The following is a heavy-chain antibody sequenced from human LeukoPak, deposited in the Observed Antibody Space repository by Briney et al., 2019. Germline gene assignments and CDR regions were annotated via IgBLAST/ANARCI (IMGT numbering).Heavy chain of an antibody. CDR2: IYTSGST. J-gene: IGHJ4*02. CDR1: GGSISSYY. V-gene: IGHV4-4*07. CDR3: ARGEGRYSNSYFDY. D-gene: IGHD4-11*01. Sequence: SETLSLTCTVSGGSISSYYWSWIRQPAGKGLEWIGRIYTSGSTNYNPSLKSRVTMSVDTSKNQFSLKLSSVTAADTAVYYCARGEGRYSNSYFDYWGQGTLVTVSS.